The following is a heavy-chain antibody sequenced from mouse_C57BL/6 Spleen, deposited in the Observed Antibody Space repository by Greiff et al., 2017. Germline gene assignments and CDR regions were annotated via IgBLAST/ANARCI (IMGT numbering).Heavy chain of an antibody. V-gene: IGHV5-4*01. Sequence: EVMLVESGGGLVKPGGSLKLSCAASGFTFSSYAMSWVRQTPEKRLEWVATISDGGSYTYYPDNVKGRFTISRDNAKNNLYLQMSHLKSADTAMYYCAREGSNGAMDYWGQGTSVTVSS. CDR2: ISDGGSYT. CDR1: GFTFSSYA. D-gene: IGHD2-5*01. CDR3: AREGSNGAMDY. J-gene: IGHJ4*01.